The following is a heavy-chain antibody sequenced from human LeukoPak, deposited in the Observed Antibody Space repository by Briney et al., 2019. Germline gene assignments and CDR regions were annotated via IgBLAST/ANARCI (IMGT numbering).Heavy chain of an antibody. CDR2: ISGSGGST. J-gene: IGHJ6*03. D-gene: IGHD4-23*01. CDR1: GFTFSSYA. Sequence: PGGSLRLFCAASGFTFSSYAMSWVRQAPGKGLEWVSAISGSGGSTYYADSVKGRFTISRDNSKNTLYLQMNSLRAEDTAVYYCAGNRDYYYYYYMDVWGKGTTVTVSS. CDR3: AGNRDYYYYYYMDV. V-gene: IGHV3-23*01.